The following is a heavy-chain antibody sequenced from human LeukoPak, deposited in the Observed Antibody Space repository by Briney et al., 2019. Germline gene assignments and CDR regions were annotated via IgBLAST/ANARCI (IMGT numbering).Heavy chain of an antibody. J-gene: IGHJ4*02. D-gene: IGHD5-12*01. Sequence: ASVKVSCKTSGYTFTSYDINWLRQATGQGPEWMGRVSPNSGDSDYAQKFQGRVTMTRDTSISTAYMELSSLTYEGTAVYYCASYNGYAKWGQGTLVTVSS. CDR2: VSPNSGDS. CDR3: ASYNGYAK. CDR1: GYTFTSYD. V-gene: IGHV1-8*01.